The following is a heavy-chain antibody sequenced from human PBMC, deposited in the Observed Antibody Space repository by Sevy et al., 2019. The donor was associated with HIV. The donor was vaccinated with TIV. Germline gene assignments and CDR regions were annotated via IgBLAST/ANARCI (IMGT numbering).Heavy chain of an antibody. Sequence: GGSLRLSCKASGFTFPGYSMNWVRQAPGKGLEWLAYISSGSNNIYYADSVKGRFTISRDDAKNSLSLQMKSLRDEDTALYYCVRRGVDASNVYFDFWGQGTLVTVSS. CDR3: VRRGVDASNVYFDF. V-gene: IGHV3-48*02. CDR2: ISSGSNNI. D-gene: IGHD3-10*01. CDR1: GFTFPGYS. J-gene: IGHJ4*02.